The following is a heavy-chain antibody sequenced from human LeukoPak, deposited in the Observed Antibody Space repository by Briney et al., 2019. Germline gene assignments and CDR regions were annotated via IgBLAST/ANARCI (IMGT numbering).Heavy chain of an antibody. CDR3: ARLGPASSGWPESFDY. D-gene: IGHD6-19*01. V-gene: IGHV3-21*01. J-gene: IGHJ4*02. CDR2: ISSSSSYI. Sequence: PGGSLRLSCAASGFTFSSYSMNWVRQAPGKGLEWVSPISSSSSYIYYADSVKGRFTISRDNAKNSLYLQMNSLRAEDTAVYYCARLGPASSGWPESFDYWGQGTLVTVSS. CDR1: GFTFSSYS.